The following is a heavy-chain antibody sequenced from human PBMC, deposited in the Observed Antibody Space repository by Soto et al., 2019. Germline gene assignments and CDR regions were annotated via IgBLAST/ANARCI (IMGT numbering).Heavy chain of an antibody. V-gene: IGHV3-21*01. CDR1: GFTFSSYT. CDR3: AWYCSGGSCSVDY. CDR2: ISSSSSYK. Sequence: EVQLVESGGGLVKPGGSLRLSCAASGFTFSSYTMNWVRQAPGKGLEWVSSISSSSSYKYYADAVKGRFTIPRDDAKNSLYLQMNSLRAEDTAVYYCAWYCSGGSCSVDYWGQGTLVTVSS. J-gene: IGHJ4*02. D-gene: IGHD2-15*01.